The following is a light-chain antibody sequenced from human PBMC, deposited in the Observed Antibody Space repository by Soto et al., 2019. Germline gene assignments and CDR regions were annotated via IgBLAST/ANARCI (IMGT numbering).Light chain of an antibody. Sequence: EIVMTQSPLSLPVTPGEPASISCRSSQSLLASNGHTYLDWYLQKPGQSPRLLIYLAFNRSSGVPDRFSGSGSGTHFTLSISRVAADDVGVYYCMQSLQTDLTFGGGTKVEIK. CDR1: QSLLASNGHTY. CDR3: MQSLQTDLT. J-gene: IGKJ4*01. V-gene: IGKV2-28*01. CDR2: LAF.